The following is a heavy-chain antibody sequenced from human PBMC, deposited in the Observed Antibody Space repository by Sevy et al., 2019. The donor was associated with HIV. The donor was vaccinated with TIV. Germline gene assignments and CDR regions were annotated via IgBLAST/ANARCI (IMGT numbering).Heavy chain of an antibody. Sequence: GGSLRLSCAASGFIFSDDTLHWVRQAPGTGLEWVAVISYDGSFTYYADSVEGRFTISRDNSKNTLFLQMNSLRHEDTAVYYCARTQSSSWHYFDYWGQGTLVTVSS. D-gene: IGHD6-13*01. J-gene: IGHJ4*02. CDR3: ARTQSSSWHYFDY. V-gene: IGHV3-30*04. CDR2: ISYDGSFT. CDR1: GFIFSDDT.